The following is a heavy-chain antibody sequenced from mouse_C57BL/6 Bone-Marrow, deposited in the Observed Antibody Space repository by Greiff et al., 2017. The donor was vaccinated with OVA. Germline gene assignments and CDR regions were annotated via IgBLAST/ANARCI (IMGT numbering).Heavy chain of an antibody. J-gene: IGHJ4*01. V-gene: IGHV5-12*01. D-gene: IGHD2-4*01. CDR2: ISNGGGST. CDR1: GFTFSDYY. CDR3: ARHGRYDYDAYAMDY. Sequence: EVKLVESGGGLVQPGGSLKLSCAASGFTFSDYYMYWVRQTPEKRLEWVAYISNGGGSTYYPDTVKGRFTISRDNAKNTLYLQMSRLKSEDTAMYYCARHGRYDYDAYAMDYWGQGTSVTVSS.